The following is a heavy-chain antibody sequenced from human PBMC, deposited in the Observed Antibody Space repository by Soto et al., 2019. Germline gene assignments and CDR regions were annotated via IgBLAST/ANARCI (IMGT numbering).Heavy chain of an antibody. D-gene: IGHD6-19*01. CDR1: VCTFSSYA. CDR3: ARGYSSGWYDNWFDP. J-gene: IGHJ5*02. V-gene: IGHV1-69*13. CDR2: IIPIFGTA. Sequence: SVKVSCKASVCTFSSYAISWVRQAPGQGLEWMGGIIPIFGTANYAQKFQGRVTITADESTSTAYMELSSLRSEDTAVYYCARGYSSGWYDNWFDPWGQGTLVTVSS.